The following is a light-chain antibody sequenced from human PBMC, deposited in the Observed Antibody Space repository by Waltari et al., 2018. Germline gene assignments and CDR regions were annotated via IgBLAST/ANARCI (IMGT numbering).Light chain of an antibody. CDR1: SSDVGGYNY. CDR2: GVT. J-gene: IGLJ2*01. Sequence: QSALTQPASVSGSPGQSLTISCTGTSSDVGGYNYVSWYQQHPGGAPRLMIYGVTNRPSGVSIRFSGSKSGNTASLTISGLQPDDEAYYYCSSYTTSDTLIFAGGTKLTVL. V-gene: IGLV2-14*03. CDR3: SSYTTSDTLI.